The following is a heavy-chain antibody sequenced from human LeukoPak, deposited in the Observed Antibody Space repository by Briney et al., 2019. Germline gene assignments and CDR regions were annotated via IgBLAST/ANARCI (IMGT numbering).Heavy chain of an antibody. V-gene: IGHV3-21*01. J-gene: IGHJ4*02. CDR1: GFTFSTYS. Sequence: GGSLRLSCAASGFTFSTYSMNWVRQAPGKGLEWVSSIRSNSSYIYYADSVKGRFTVSRDNAKNTLYLQMNSLRAEDTAVYYCAKGPDYDFWSGFVDYWGQGTLVTVSS. CDR3: AKGPDYDFWSGFVDY. D-gene: IGHD3-3*01. CDR2: IRSNSSYI.